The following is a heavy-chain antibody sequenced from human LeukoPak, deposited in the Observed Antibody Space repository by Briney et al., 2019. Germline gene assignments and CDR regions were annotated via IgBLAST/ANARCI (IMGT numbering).Heavy chain of an antibody. J-gene: IGHJ4*02. CDR1: GYTFTDYY. V-gene: IGHV1-69-2*01. Sequence: ASVKVSCKVSGYTFTDYYMHWVQQAPGKGLEWVGLVDPEDGETIYAEKFQGRVTITADTSTDTAYMELSSLRSEDTAVYYCATISEPITMVRGVINTPADYWGQGTLVTVSS. CDR3: ATISEPITMVRGVINTPADY. CDR2: VDPEDGET. D-gene: IGHD3-10*01.